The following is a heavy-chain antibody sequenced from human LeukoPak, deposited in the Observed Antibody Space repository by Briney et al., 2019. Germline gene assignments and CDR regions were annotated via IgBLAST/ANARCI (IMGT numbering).Heavy chain of an antibody. CDR1: GYRFTTYW. CDR3: AILVGATLAEYFQH. J-gene: IGHJ1*01. V-gene: IGHV5-51*01. D-gene: IGHD1-26*01. CDR2: IYPGDSDT. Sequence: GESLKISCKASGYRFTTYWIGWVRQMPGRGLEGMGIIYPGDSDTRYSPSFQGQVTIAADKSISTAYLQWSSLKASDTAMYYCAILVGATLAEYFQHWGQGTLVTVSS.